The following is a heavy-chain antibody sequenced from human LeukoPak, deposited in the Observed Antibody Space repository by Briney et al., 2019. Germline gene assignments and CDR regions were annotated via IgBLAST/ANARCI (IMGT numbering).Heavy chain of an antibody. V-gene: IGHV3-53*01. CDR1: EFTVSNNY. J-gene: IGHJ4*02. CDR3: AREQWLSY. CDR2: IYSGGST. Sequence: PGGSLRLSRAASEFTVSNNYMSWVRQAPGKGLEWVSVIYSGGSTYYADSVKGRFTISRDNSKNTLYLQMNSLRAEDTAVYYCAREQWLSYWGQGTLVTVSS. D-gene: IGHD6-19*01.